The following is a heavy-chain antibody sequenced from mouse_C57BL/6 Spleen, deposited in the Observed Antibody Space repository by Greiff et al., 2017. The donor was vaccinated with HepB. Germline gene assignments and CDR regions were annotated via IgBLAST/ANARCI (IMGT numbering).Heavy chain of an antibody. D-gene: IGHD4-1*01. CDR1: GFTFSDYY. Sequence: EVKLVESGGGLVQPGGSLKLSCAASGFTFSDYYMYWVRQTPEKRLEWVAYISNGGGSTYYPDTVKGRFTISRDNAKNTLYLQMSRLKSEDTAMYYCARREEKLGHLDYWGQGTTLTVSS. V-gene: IGHV5-12*01. CDR3: ARREEKLGHLDY. CDR2: ISNGGGST. J-gene: IGHJ2*01.